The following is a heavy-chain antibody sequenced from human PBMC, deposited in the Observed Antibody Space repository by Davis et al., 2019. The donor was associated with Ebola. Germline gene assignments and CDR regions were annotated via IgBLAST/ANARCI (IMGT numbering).Heavy chain of an antibody. D-gene: IGHD1-26*01. CDR1: GFTFSTYA. V-gene: IGHV3-23*01. CDR3: ATFRGSYYGY. CDR2: ISGSDTGT. J-gene: IGHJ4*02. Sequence: GESLKISCAASGFTFSTYAMSWVRQAPGKGLEWVSAISGSDTGTYYADSVKGRFTISRDNSKNTLYVQMNSLRTEDTAVYYCATFRGSYYGYWGQGTLVTVSS.